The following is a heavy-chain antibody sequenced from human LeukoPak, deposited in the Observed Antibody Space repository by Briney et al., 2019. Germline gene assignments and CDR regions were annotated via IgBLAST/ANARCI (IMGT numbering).Heavy chain of an antibody. CDR2: IYYTGST. Sequence: SETLSLTCTVSGGSIRNYYWIWIRQPPGKGLEWIGYIYYTGSTNYNPSLKSRVTISVDTSTNQFSLKLSSVTAADTAVYYCARNLLPAAKGAFDIWGQGTLVTVSS. J-gene: IGHJ3*02. CDR3: ARNLLPAAKGAFDI. V-gene: IGHV4-59*12. CDR1: GGSIRNYY. D-gene: IGHD2-15*01.